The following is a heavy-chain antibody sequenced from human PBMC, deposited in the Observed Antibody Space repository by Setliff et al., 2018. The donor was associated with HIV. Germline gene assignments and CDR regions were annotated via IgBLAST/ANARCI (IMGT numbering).Heavy chain of an antibody. CDR3: ARALGGGYGHAFDV. J-gene: IGHJ3*01. Sequence: PSETLSLTCTVSGGSISTHYWNWIRQPPGKGLEWIGNIYNSGSTKYNPSLKSRATLSADTSKNQFSLKLSSVTAADTAVYYCARALGGGYGHAFDVWGQGTMVTVSS. CDR2: IYNSGST. V-gene: IGHV4-59*11. D-gene: IGHD5-12*01. CDR1: GGSISTHY.